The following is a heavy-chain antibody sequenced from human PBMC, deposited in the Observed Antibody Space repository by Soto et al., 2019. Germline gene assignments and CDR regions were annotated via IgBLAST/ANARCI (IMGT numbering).Heavy chain of an antibody. J-gene: IGHJ4*02. D-gene: IGHD2-2*01. V-gene: IGHV1-24*01. CDR3: ATGGDIVLVPAAMYLNGGAFPFDY. Sequence: ASVKVSCKVSGYTLTELSMHWVRQAPGKGLEWMGGFDPEDGETIYAQKFQGRVTMTEDTSTDTAYMELSSLRSEDTAVYYCATGGDIVLVPAAMYLNGGAFPFDYWGQGTLVTVSS. CDR2: FDPEDGET. CDR1: GYTLTELS.